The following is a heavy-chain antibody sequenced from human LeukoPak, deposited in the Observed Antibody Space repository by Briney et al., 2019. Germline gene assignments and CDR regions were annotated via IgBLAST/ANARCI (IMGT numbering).Heavy chain of an antibody. D-gene: IGHD4-23*01. CDR2: ISAYNGNT. V-gene: IGHV1-18*01. CDR1: GYTFTSYG. Sequence: GSVTVSCKASGYTFTSYGMSWVRQAPGQGLEWMGWISAYNGNTNYAQKLQGRVTITTDTSTSTAYMALRSLRSDDTAVYYCARSYYGGNSGDYWGQGTLVTVSS. CDR3: ARSYYGGNSGDY. J-gene: IGHJ4*02.